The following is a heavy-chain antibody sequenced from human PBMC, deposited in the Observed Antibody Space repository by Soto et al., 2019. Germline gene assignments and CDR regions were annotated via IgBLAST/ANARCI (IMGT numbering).Heavy chain of an antibody. V-gene: IGHV1-8*01. CDR1: YSLTKND. D-gene: IGHD1-1*01. CDR2: MNPNSGKT. J-gene: IGHJ4*02. Sequence: APVKPSSEGLRYSLTKNDINWVRQATGQGLEWMGWMNPNSGKTGYAQKFQGRVSMTWNNSISTAYMELNSLSSDDTAVYYCGRGRMEDYWGQGTLVTVSS. CDR3: GRGRMEDY.